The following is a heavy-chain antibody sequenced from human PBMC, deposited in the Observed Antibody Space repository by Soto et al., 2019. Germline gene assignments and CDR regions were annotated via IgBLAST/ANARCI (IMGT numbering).Heavy chain of an antibody. CDR2: INHSGST. CDR3: ARDIAGYSYGPGFDY. J-gene: IGHJ4*02. Sequence: SETLSLTCAVYGGSFSGYYWSWIRQPPGKGLEWIGEINHSGSTNYNPSLKSRVTISVDTSKNQFSLKLSSVTAADTAVYYCARDIAGYSYGPGFDYWGQGTLVTVSS. CDR1: GGSFSGYY. D-gene: IGHD5-18*01. V-gene: IGHV4-34*01.